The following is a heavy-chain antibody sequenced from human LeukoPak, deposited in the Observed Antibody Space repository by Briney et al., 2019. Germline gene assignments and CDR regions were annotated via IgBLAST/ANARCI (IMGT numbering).Heavy chain of an antibody. CDR2: INHSGST. J-gene: IGHJ4*02. V-gene: IGHV4-34*01. Sequence: SETLSLTCAVYGGSFSGYYWSWIRQPPGKGLEWIGEINHSGSTNYNPSLESRVTISVDTSKNQFSLKLSSVTAADTAVYYCARRDSSRRRYYFDYWGQGTLVTVSS. CDR3: ARRDSSRRRYYFDY. D-gene: IGHD6-13*01. CDR1: GGSFSGYY.